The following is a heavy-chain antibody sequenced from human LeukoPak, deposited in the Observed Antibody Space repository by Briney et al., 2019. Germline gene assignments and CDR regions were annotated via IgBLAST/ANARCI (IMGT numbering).Heavy chain of an antibody. CDR3: ARGGGPAAMEVGHY. V-gene: IGHV1-69*01. J-gene: IGHJ4*02. CDR2: IIPIFGTA. D-gene: IGHD2-2*01. CDR1: GGTFSSYA. Sequence: SVKVSCKASGGTFSSYAISWVRQAPGQGLERMGGIIPIFGTANYAQKFQGRVTITADESTSTAYMELSSLRSEDTAVYYCARGGGPAAMEVGHYWGQGTLVTVSS.